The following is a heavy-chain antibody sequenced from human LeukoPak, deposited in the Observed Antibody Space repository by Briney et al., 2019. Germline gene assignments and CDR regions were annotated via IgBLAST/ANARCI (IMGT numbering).Heavy chain of an antibody. J-gene: IGHJ4*02. Sequence: GGSLRLSCAASGFTFSSYSMNWVRQAPGKGLEWVSSISSSSSYIYYADSVKVRFTISRDNAKNSMYLQMNSLRAEDTAVYYCARYDDSSGYYSYFDYWGQGTLVTVSS. V-gene: IGHV3-21*01. D-gene: IGHD3-22*01. CDR2: ISSSSSYI. CDR3: ARYDDSSGYYSYFDY. CDR1: GFTFSSYS.